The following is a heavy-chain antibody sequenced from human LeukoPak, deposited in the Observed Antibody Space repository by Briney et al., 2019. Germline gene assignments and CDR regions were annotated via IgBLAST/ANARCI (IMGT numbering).Heavy chain of an antibody. CDR2: ISAYNGNT. CDR1: GGTFSSYA. J-gene: IGHJ6*02. Sequence: ASVKVSCKASGGTFSSYAISWVRQAPGQGLEWMGWISAYNGNTNYAQKLQGRVTMTTDTSTSTAYMELRSLRSDDTAVYYCASGVVVAASYYYGMDVWGQGTTVTVSS. D-gene: IGHD2-15*01. V-gene: IGHV1-18*01. CDR3: ASGVVVAASYYYGMDV.